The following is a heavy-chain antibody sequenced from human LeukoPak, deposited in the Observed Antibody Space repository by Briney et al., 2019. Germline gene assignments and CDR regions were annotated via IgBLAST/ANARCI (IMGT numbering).Heavy chain of an antibody. CDR2: IRYDGSNK. Sequence: GGSLRLSCAASGFTFSSYGMHWVRQAPGKELEWVAFIRYDGSNKYYADSVKGRFTISRDNSKNTLYLQMNSLRAEDTAVYYCAKEYYDFWSGQDLWGQGTLVTVSS. D-gene: IGHD3-3*01. V-gene: IGHV3-30*02. J-gene: IGHJ4*02. CDR3: AKEYYDFWSGQDL. CDR1: GFTFSSYG.